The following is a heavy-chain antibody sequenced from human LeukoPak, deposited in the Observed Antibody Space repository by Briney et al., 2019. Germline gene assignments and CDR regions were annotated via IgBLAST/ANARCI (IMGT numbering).Heavy chain of an antibody. D-gene: IGHD3-22*01. CDR1: GGTFSSYA. V-gene: IGHV7-4-1*02. CDR3: ARDRPPYYYDSSGYKGAFDI. J-gene: IGHJ3*02. Sequence: GASVKVSCKASGGTFSSYAISWVRQAPGQGLEWMGWINTNTGNPTYAQGFTGRFVFSLDTSVSTAYLQISSLKAEDTAVYYCARDRPPYYYDSSGYKGAFDIWGQGTMVTVSS. CDR2: INTNTGNP.